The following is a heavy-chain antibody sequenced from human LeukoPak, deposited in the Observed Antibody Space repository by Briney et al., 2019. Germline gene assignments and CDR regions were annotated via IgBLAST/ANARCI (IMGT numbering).Heavy chain of an antibody. D-gene: IGHD6-19*01. J-gene: IGHJ4*02. Sequence: GRSLRLSCAASGITFSSYAMSWVRQAPGKGLEWVSSITGSGGSTYYADSVKGRFTISRDNSKNTLYLQMNSLRAEDTAVYYCAKGVGYSSGWYGGFDYWGQGTLVTVSS. CDR1: GITFSSYA. CDR3: AKGVGYSSGWYGGFDY. CDR2: ITGSGGST. V-gene: IGHV3-23*01.